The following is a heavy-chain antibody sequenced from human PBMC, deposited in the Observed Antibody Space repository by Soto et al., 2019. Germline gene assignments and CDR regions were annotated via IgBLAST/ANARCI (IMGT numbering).Heavy chain of an antibody. V-gene: IGHV4-59*01. CDR1: GGSISSSY. CDR2: IYYSGST. J-gene: IGHJ5*02. Sequence: SETLSLTCTVSGGSISSSYWSWIRQPPGKGLEWIGYIYYSGSTNYNPSLKSRVTISVDTSKNQFSLKLTSVTAADTAVYSCARGRGDCSSTSCYVSWFDPWCQGPLVT. CDR3: ARGRGDCSSTSCYVSWFDP. D-gene: IGHD2-2*01.